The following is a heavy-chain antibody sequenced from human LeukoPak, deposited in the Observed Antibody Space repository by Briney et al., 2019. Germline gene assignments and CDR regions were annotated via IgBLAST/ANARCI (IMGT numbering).Heavy chain of an antibody. J-gene: IGHJ6*02. D-gene: IGHD2-21*02. CDR2: IIPIFGTA. CDR1: GGTFSSYA. V-gene: IGHV1-69*13. CDR3: ASPVTALYYYGMDV. Sequence: SVKVSCKASGGTFSSYAISWVRQAPGQGLEWMGGIIPIFGTANYAQKFQGRVTITADESTSTAYMELSSLRSEDTAVYYCASPVTALYYYGMDVWGQGTTVTVSS.